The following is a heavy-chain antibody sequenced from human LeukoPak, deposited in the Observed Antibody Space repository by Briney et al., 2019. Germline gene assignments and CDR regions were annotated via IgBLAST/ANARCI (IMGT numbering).Heavy chain of an antibody. V-gene: IGHV4-59*12. J-gene: IGHJ6*03. CDR3: ARGFGSGSYYYYYYYMDV. CDR2: IYNSGTT. Sequence: SETLSLTCAVSGGSISFYYWSWLRQPPGKRLEWIGYIYNSGTTNYNPSLKSQVTISVDTSKNQFSLKLSSVTAADTAVYYCARGFGSGSYYYYYYYMDVWGKGTTVTVSS. D-gene: IGHD1-26*01. CDR1: GGSISFYY.